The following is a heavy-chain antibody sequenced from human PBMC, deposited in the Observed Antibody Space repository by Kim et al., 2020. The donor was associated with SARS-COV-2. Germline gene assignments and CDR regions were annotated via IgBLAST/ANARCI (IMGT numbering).Heavy chain of an antibody. Sequence: GGSLRLSCAASGFTFSSYAMSWVRQAPGKGLEWVSAISGSGGSTYYADSVKGRFTISRDNSKNTLYLQMNSLRAEDTAVYYCAKVVMITFGGGNGGSDLIDYWGQGTLVTVSS. CDR2: ISGSGGST. J-gene: IGHJ4*02. CDR3: AKVVMITFGGGNGGSDLIDY. D-gene: IGHD3-16*01. V-gene: IGHV3-23*01. CDR1: GFTFSSYA.